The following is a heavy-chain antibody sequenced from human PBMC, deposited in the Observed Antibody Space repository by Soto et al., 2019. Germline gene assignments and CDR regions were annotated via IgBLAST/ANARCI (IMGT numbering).Heavy chain of an antibody. J-gene: IGHJ4*02. CDR3: VGGQYYFDY. Sequence: QVQLVESGGGVVQPGRSLRLSCAASGFPFTTYGMHWVREGPGKGLEWVAVISYDGSNTYYADSVKGRFTISRDNSKKTLYLQMNSLRPEDTALYYCVGGQYYFDYRGQGTLVIVSP. V-gene: IGHV3-30*03. CDR1: GFPFTTYG. D-gene: IGHD3-10*01. CDR2: ISYDGSNT.